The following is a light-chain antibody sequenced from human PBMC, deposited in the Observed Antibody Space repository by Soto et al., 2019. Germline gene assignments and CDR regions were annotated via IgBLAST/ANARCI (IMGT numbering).Light chain of an antibody. CDR1: NSDVGGYNF. CDR2: EVS. J-gene: IGLJ1*01. CDR3: SSYTSSSTPYV. Sequence: QSALTQPASVSGSPGQSITISCTGTNSDVGGYNFVSWYQQHPGKAPKLMVYEVSNRPSGVSNRLSGSKSGNTASLTISGLQAEDEADYYCSSYTSSSTPYVFGSGTKLTVL. V-gene: IGLV2-14*01.